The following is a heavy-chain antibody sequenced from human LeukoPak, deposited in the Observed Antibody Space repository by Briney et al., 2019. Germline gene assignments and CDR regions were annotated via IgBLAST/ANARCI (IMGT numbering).Heavy chain of an antibody. CDR3: AKATSYGSGSYQVDY. CDR1: GFIFSSYG. Sequence: GGSLRLSCAASGFIFSSYGMHWVRQAPGKGLEWVAVIWYDGINKYYADSVKGRFTISRDNSKNTLYLQMNSLRAEDTAVYYCAKATSYGSGSYQVDYWGQEPWSPSPQ. D-gene: IGHD3-10*01. CDR2: IWYDGINK. V-gene: IGHV3-33*06. J-gene: IGHJ4*01.